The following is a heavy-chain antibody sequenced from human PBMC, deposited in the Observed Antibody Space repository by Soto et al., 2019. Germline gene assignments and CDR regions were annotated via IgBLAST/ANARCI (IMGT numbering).Heavy chain of an antibody. CDR1: GGSISSYY. V-gene: IGHV4-59*01. J-gene: IGHJ6*02. CDR2: IYYSGST. Sequence: SETRSLTCTVSGGSISSYYWSWIRQPPGKGLEWIGYIYYSGSTNYNPSLKSRVTISVDTSKNQFSLKLNSVTAADTAVYYCARDLWGYCGTACYPLDVWGQAPTVTVSS. D-gene: IGHD2-21*02. CDR3: ARDLWGYCGTACYPLDV.